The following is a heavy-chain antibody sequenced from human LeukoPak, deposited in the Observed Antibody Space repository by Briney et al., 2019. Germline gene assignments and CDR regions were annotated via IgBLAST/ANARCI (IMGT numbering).Heavy chain of an antibody. D-gene: IGHD3-10*01. Sequence: SETLSLTCTVSGYSISSGYYWGWIRQPPGRGLEWIGSIYHSGSTYYNPSLKSRVTISVDTSKNQFSLRLRSVTAADTAVYYCARITMVRGFDYWGQGTLVTVSS. CDR3: ARITMVRGFDY. J-gene: IGHJ4*02. CDR2: IYHSGST. CDR1: GYSISSGYY. V-gene: IGHV4-38-2*02.